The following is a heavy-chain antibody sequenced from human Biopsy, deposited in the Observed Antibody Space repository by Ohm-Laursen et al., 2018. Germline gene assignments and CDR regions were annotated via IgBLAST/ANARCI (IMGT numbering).Heavy chain of an antibody. V-gene: IGHV3-74*01. CDR3: ARDDTSGGVAFDI. CDR2: INTDGTTT. D-gene: IGHD3-22*01. Sequence: SLRLSCAASGFTFSTYCMHWVRQVPGKGLVWVSRINTDGTTTTHADSVRGRFTISRDNAKNTLYLQMTSLRAKDTAFYYCARDDTSGGVAFDIWGRGTMVTVSS. CDR1: GFTFSTYC. J-gene: IGHJ3*02.